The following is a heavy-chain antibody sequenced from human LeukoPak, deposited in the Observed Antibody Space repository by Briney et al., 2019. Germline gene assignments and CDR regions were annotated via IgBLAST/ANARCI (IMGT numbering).Heavy chain of an antibody. J-gene: IGHJ4*02. CDR2: IEPDGSEK. CDR3: ARGQMAGY. D-gene: IGHD5-24*01. V-gene: IGHV3-7*05. Sequence: GGSLRLSCAASGFPFSSYWMSWVRQAPGKGLEWVANIEPDGSEKSYVDSVKGRFTISRDNAKNSLYLQMNSLRAEDTAVYYCARGQMAGYWGQGTLVTVSS. CDR1: GFPFSSYW.